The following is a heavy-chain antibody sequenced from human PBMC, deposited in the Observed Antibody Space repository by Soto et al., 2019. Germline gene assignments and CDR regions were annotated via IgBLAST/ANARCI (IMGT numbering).Heavy chain of an antibody. CDR2: INPSGGST. D-gene: IGHD6-19*01. CDR3: AREAEYRSGWYRFDP. J-gene: IGHJ5*02. Sequence: QVQLVQSGAEVKKPGASVKVSCKASGYTFTSYYMHWVRQAPGQGLEWMGIINPSGGSTSYAQKFQGRVTMAGDTSTSTVYVEVSSLRSNNTAVYYCAREAEYRSGWYRFDPWGQGTLVTVSS. V-gene: IGHV1-46*01. CDR1: GYTFTSYY.